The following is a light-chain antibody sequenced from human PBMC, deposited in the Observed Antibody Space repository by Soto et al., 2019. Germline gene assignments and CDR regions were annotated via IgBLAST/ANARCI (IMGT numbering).Light chain of an antibody. V-gene: IGLV1-44*01. J-gene: IGLJ2*01. CDR3: AAWDDSLSGLV. CDR2: NNE. CDR1: TSNIGSNN. Sequence: QSVLTQPPSASGTPGQRVTISCSGSTSNIGSNNVNWYRQLPGTAPKLLLFNNERRPSGVPGRVSGSKSGTSASLAISGLQSDDEADYYCAAWDDSLSGLVFGGGTKLTVL.